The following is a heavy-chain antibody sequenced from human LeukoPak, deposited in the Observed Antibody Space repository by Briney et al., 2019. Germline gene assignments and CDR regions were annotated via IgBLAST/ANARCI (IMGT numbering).Heavy chain of an antibody. CDR2: ISYDGSNK. V-gene: IGHV3-30-3*01. J-gene: IGHJ6*03. CDR1: GFTFSSYA. Sequence: PGRSLRLSCAASGFTFSSYAMHWVRQAPGKGLEWVAVISYDGSNKYYADSVKGRFTISRDNSKNTLYLQMNSLRAEDTAVYYCAREISLSSPPDCGGDCYNYYYMDVWGKGTTVTVSS. D-gene: IGHD2-21*01. CDR3: AREISLSSPPDCGGDCYNYYYMDV.